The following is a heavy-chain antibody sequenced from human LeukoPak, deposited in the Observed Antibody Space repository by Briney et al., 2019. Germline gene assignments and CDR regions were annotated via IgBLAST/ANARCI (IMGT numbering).Heavy chain of an antibody. CDR3: ATTYYDFWSGYTNWFDP. J-gene: IGHJ5*02. CDR2: INPSGGST. CDR1: GYTFTSYY. Sequence: ASVKVSCKASGYTFTSYYMHWVRQAPGQGLEWIGIINPSGGSTSYAQKFQGRVTMTRDTSTSTVYMELSSLRSEDTAVYYCATTYYDFWSGYTNWFDPWGQGTLVTVSS. V-gene: IGHV1-46*01. D-gene: IGHD3-3*01.